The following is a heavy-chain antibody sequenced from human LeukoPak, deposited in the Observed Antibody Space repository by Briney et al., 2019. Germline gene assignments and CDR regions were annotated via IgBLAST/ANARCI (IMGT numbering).Heavy chain of an antibody. D-gene: IGHD3-22*01. J-gene: IGHJ4*02. V-gene: IGHV1-8*03. Sequence: GASVKVSCKASGYTFTSYGINWVRQATGQGLEWMGWMNPNSGNTGYAQKFQGRVTITRNTSISTAYMELSSLRSEDTAVYYCARGHPYDSSGYVDYWGQGTLVTVSS. CDR2: MNPNSGNT. CDR1: GYTFTSYG. CDR3: ARGHPYDSSGYVDY.